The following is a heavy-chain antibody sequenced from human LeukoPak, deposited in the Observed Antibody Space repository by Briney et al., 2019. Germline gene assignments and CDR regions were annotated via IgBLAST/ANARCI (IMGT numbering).Heavy chain of an antibody. CDR3: ARVGDYDFWSGYPNWFDP. V-gene: IGHV1-18*01. D-gene: IGHD3-3*01. J-gene: IGHJ5*02. Sequence: GASVKVSCRASGYTFTNSDITWVRQAPGQGLEWMGRISTSNGDTNYAQKLQGRVTMTTDTSTSTAYMELRSLRSDDTAVYYCARVGDYDFWSGYPNWFDPWGQGTLVTVSS. CDR1: GYTFTNSD. CDR2: ISTSNGDT.